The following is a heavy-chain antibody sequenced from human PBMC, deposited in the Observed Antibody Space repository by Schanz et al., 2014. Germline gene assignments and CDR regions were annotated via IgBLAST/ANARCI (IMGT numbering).Heavy chain of an antibody. CDR2: IGYLGDT. V-gene: IGHV3-13*01. J-gene: IGHJ4*02. CDR1: GFTLSNSD. CDR3: ARRTDWNLHY. Sequence: EVHLVESGGGLVKRGGSLRLSCAASGFTLSNSDMHWVRQGTGKGLEWVSTIGYLGDTYYPDSVKGRFTVSRDSGQNSLYLQMNSLRAGDTAVYYCARRTDWNLHYWGQGALVTVSS. D-gene: IGHD1-1*01.